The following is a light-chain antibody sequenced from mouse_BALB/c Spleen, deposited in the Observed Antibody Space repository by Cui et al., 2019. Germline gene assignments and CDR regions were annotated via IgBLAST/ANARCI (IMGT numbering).Light chain of an antibody. CDR3: QHYWSTPFT. Sequence: DIQITQSPASLSASVGETVTITCRASGHIPNYLAWYQQKQGKSPQLLVYNAKTLADGVPSRFSGSGSGTQYSLKINSLQPEDSGSYYCQHYWSTPFTFGSGTKLEIK. CDR2: NAK. CDR1: GHIPNY. J-gene: IGKJ4*01. V-gene: IGKV12-41*01.